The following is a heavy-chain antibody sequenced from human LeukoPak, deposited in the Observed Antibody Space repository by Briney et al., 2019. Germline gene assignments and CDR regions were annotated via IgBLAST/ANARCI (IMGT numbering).Heavy chain of an antibody. Sequence: ASVKVSCKPSGGSFTGQAVSWVRQAPGQGLEWMGRIIPIFGSTDYAQKFQGRVTITTNERATTAYMELSSLRSDDTAVYCCTRGVRSHFYDSSGLYYYYMDLGAKGTAVTVSS. CDR3: TRGVRSHFYDSSGLYYYYMDL. CDR2: IIPIFGST. V-gene: IGHV1-69*05. D-gene: IGHD3-22*01. J-gene: IGHJ6*03. CDR1: GGSFTGQA.